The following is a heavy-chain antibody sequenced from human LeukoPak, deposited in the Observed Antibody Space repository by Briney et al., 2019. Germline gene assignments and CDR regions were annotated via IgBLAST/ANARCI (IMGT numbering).Heavy chain of an antibody. D-gene: IGHD6-13*01. CDR2: IWYDGSNK. J-gene: IGHJ5*02. CDR3: AKGYSSSLSWFDP. Sequence: HPGGSLRLSCAASGFTFSSYGMHRVRQAPGKGLEWVAVIWYDGSNKYYADSVKGRFTISRDNSKNTLYLQMNSLRAEDTAVYYCAKGYSSSLSWFDPWGQGTLVTVSS. V-gene: IGHV3-33*06. CDR1: GFTFSSYG.